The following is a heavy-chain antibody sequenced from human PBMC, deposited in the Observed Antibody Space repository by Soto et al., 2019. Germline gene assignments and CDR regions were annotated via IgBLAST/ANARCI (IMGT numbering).Heavy chain of an antibody. J-gene: IGHJ4*02. CDR2: ISAYNGNT. Sequence: QVQLVQSGAEVKKPGASVKVSCKASGYTFTSYGITWMRQAPGQGLEWMGWISAYNGNTKYAKKLQGRVTMTTDTSTSTAYMELRTLRSDDTAVYYCARDRVGPSPYRIDYWGQGTLITVSS. CDR1: GYTFTSYG. V-gene: IGHV1-18*01. CDR3: ARDRVGPSPYRIDY. D-gene: IGHD1-26*01.